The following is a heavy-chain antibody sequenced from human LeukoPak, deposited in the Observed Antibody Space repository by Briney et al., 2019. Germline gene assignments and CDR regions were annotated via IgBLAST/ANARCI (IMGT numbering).Heavy chain of an antibody. CDR3: ARVKAVVTPWVFDY. Sequence: SETLSLTCTVSGGSISSYYWSWIRQPAGKGLEWIGRIYTSGSTYYNPSLKSRVTISVDTSKNQFSLKLSSVTAADTAVYFCARVKAVVTPWVFDYWGQGSLVTVSS. J-gene: IGHJ4*02. D-gene: IGHD4-23*01. V-gene: IGHV4-4*07. CDR1: GGSISSYY. CDR2: IYTSGST.